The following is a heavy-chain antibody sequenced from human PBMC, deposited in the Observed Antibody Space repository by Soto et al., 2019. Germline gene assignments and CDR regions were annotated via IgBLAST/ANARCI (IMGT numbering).Heavy chain of an antibody. CDR1: GFSVSTSGVG. J-gene: IGHJ6*02. CDR3: AHKGGRGAGLDV. V-gene: IGHV2-5*02. Sequence: QITLKEYGPTLVKPTQTLTLTCTFSGFSVSTSGVGVDWIRQPQGKALEWLAVLNWDDDKRYSPFLKSTVTITKYTSKNQVVLTMTNMDPVHTATYYCAHKGGRGAGLDVWGQGTTVTVSS. CDR2: LNWDDDK. D-gene: IGHD2-15*01.